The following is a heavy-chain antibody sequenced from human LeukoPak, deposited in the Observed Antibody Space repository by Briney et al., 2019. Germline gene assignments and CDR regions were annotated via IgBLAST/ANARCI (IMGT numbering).Heavy chain of an antibody. CDR3: ARMTYYYGSSGYSAFEY. Sequence: GGSLRLSCAASGFSFGSYSMNWVRQAPGKGLEWVSYISSGSITIYYADSVKGRFTISRDNAKNSLYLQVNSLRDEDTAVYYCARMTYYYGSSGYSAFEYWGQGTLVTVSS. J-gene: IGHJ4*02. CDR2: ISSGSITI. V-gene: IGHV3-48*02. CDR1: GFSFGSYS. D-gene: IGHD3-22*01.